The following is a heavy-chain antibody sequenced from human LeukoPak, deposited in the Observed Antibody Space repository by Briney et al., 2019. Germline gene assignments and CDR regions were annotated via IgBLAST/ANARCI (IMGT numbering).Heavy chain of an antibody. CDR2: IFHTGSGST. CDR3: ASHPNKYQLLQNWFDP. V-gene: IGHV4-59*08. J-gene: IGHJ5*02. Sequence: PSETLSLTCTVSGVSISPYYWSWIRQPPGKGLEWIGYIFHTGSGSTSHNPSLKSRVTISVDTSKNQFSLNLNSVTAADTAVYYCASHPNKYQLLQNWFDPWGQGTLVTVSS. CDR1: GVSISPYY. D-gene: IGHD2-2*01.